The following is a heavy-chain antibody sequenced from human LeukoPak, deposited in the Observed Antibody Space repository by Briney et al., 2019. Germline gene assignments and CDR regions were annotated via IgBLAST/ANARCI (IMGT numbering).Heavy chain of an antibody. CDR3: ARVRGLDGFMTHFDY. CDR2: ISAYNGNT. D-gene: IGHD5-24*01. CDR1: GYTFTSYG. V-gene: IGHV1-18*01. J-gene: IGHJ4*02. Sequence: ASVKVSCKASGYTFTSYGISWVRQAPGQGLEWMGWISAYNGNTNYAQKLQGRVTMTTDTSTSTAYMELRSLRSDDTAVYYCARVRGLDGFMTHFDYWGQGTLVTVSS.